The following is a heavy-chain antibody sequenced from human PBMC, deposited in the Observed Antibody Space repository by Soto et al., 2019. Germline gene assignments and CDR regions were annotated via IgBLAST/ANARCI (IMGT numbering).Heavy chain of an antibody. CDR2: TSYDGSDK. V-gene: IGHV3-30*19. CDR3: ARWGTTGGLDV. CDR1: GFTFRSYV. Sequence: QAHLVESGGGVVQPGTSLRVSCVGSGFTFRSYVIHWVRQAPGKGLEWVALTSYDGSDKYYDDSVRGRFTISRDNSRNTVDLQMDSLRLEDTALYYCARWGTTGGLDVWGQGTLVSVSS. D-gene: IGHD3-16*01. J-gene: IGHJ1*01.